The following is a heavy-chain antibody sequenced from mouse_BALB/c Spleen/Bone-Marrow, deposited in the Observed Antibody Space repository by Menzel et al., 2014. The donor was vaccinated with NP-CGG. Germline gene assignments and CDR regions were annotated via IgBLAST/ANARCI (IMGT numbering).Heavy chain of an antibody. J-gene: IGHJ3*01. D-gene: IGHD2-4*01. V-gene: IGHV2-9*02. CDR2: IWAGGST. Sequence: VQVVESGPGLVAPSQSLSTTCTVSGFSLTSYGVHWVRQPPGKGLEWLGVIWAGGSTNYNSALMSRLSISKDNSKSQVFLKMNSLQTDDTAMYYCASPIYYDYPLFAYWGQGTLVTVSA. CDR3: ASPIYYDYPLFAY. CDR1: GFSLTSYG.